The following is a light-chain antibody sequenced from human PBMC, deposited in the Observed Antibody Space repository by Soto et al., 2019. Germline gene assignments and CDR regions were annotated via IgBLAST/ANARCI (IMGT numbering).Light chain of an antibody. V-gene: IGKV3D-11*01. Sequence: EIVLTQSPATLSLSPGERATLSCRASQGVSSYLAWYQQKPGQAPRLLIYDASNRATGIPARFNGSGPGTDFTRTISSREPEDFAVYYCQQRSNWHPGTFGQGTKLEIK. CDR2: DAS. CDR1: QGVSSY. J-gene: IGKJ2*02. CDR3: QQRSNWHPGT.